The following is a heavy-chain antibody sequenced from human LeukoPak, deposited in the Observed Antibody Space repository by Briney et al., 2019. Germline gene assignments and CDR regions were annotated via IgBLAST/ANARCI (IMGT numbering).Heavy chain of an antibody. Sequence: SETLSLTCAVSGYSISSGYYWGWIRQPPGKGLEWIGSIYHSGSTYYNPSLKSRVTISVDTSKNQFSLKLSSVTAADTAVYYCARTGYSSGWFGGDWFDPWGRGTLVTVSS. D-gene: IGHD6-19*01. CDR3: ARTGYSSGWFGGDWFDP. V-gene: IGHV4-38-2*01. J-gene: IGHJ5*02. CDR1: GYSISSGYY. CDR2: IYHSGST.